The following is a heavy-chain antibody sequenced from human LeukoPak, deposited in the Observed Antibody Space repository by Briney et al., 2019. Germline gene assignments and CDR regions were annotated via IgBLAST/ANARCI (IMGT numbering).Heavy chain of an antibody. D-gene: IGHD3-16*01. Sequence: PSETQSLTCTLSSYSISSGYYWGWLRQSPGKGLAWIGSIYHSGSTYYDPSLKSRVTISLDTSKNQFSLRLSSVTAADTAVYYCARAVQQLGGGSYYFDYWGQGTLVTVSS. J-gene: IGHJ4*02. CDR3: ARAVQQLGGGSYYFDY. V-gene: IGHV4-38-2*02. CDR2: IYHSGST. CDR1: SYSISSGYY.